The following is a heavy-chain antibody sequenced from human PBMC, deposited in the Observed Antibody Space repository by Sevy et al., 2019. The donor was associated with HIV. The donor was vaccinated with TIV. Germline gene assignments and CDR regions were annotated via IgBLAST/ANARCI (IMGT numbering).Heavy chain of an antibody. CDR1: GFPFGSYD. V-gene: IGHV3-48*03. Sequence: GGSLRVSCTASGFPFGSYDMNWVRQAPGKGLEWVSYISNSGSAKYYSDSVRGRFTISRDNAKNSLYLQMNSLRAEDTAVSYCARDLPPSATTVAHFDYWGRGTLVTVSS. CDR2: ISNSGSAK. D-gene: IGHD4-17*01. J-gene: IGHJ4*02. CDR3: ARDLPPSATTVAHFDY.